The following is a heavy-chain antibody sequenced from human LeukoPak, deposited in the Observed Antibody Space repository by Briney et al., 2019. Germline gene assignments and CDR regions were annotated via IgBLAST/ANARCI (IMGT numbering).Heavy chain of an antibody. CDR2: LSDSGAST. J-gene: IGHJ4*02. CDR1: GFTFTNHA. CDR3: ARAPSRDGYSHIDF. D-gene: IGHD5-24*01. V-gene: IGHV3-23*01. Sequence: GGSLRLSCAASGFTFTNHAMAWVRLAPGKGLEWVSTLSDSGASTYYADSVKGRFTISRDNSRNTMYLQMDSLRDDDTGVYFCARAPSRDGYSHIDFWGQGALVTVSS.